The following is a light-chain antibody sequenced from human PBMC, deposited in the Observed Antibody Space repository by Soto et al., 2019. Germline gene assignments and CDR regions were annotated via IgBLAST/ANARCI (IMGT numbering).Light chain of an antibody. CDR1: QSVSSY. J-gene: IGKJ5*01. V-gene: IGKV3-20*01. CDR3: QQYGSSLT. CDR2: DTS. Sequence: EIVLTQSPGTLSLSPGERATLSCRASQSVSSYLAWYQQKPGQAPRLLIYDTSTRAADIPARFSGSGSGTDFTLTIGSLQSEDFAVYYCQQYGSSLTFGQGTRLEIK.